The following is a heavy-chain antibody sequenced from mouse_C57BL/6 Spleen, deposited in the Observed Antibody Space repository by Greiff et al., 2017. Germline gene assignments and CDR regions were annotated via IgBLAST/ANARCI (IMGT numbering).Heavy chain of an antibody. CDR2: INYDGSST. J-gene: IGHJ1*03. V-gene: IGHV5-16*01. CDR3: ARDEEGYFDV. CDR1: GFTFSDYY. Sequence: EVQLQESEGGLVQPGSSMKLSCTASGFTFSDYYMAWVRQVPEKGLEWVANINYDGSSTYYLDSLKSRFIISRDNAKNILYLQMSSLKSEDTATYYCARDEEGYFDVWGTGTTVTVSS.